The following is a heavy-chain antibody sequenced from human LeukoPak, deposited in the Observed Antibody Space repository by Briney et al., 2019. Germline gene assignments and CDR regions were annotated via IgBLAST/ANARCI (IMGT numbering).Heavy chain of an antibody. CDR1: GGPFSGYY. Sequence: SETLSLTCAVYGGPFSGYYWSWIRQPPGKVLEWIGEINHSGSTNYNPSLKSRVTISVDTSKNQFSLKLSSVTAADTAVYYCASRLYIFTLDPWGQGTLVTVSS. CDR3: ASRLYIFTLDP. J-gene: IGHJ5*02. D-gene: IGHD3-9*01. V-gene: IGHV4-34*01. CDR2: INHSGST.